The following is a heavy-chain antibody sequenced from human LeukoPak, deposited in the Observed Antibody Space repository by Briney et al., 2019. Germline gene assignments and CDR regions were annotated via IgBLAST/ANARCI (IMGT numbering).Heavy chain of an antibody. Sequence: GGSLRLSCAASGFTFSNYWMSWVRQAPGKGLEWVANIKQDGSEKYYEDSVEGRFSISRDNAKNSLYLQMNSLRAEDTALYYCARTYGEVAFDIWGQGTMVTVSS. CDR3: ARTYGEVAFDI. CDR1: GFTFSNYW. V-gene: IGHV3-7*01. D-gene: IGHD4-17*01. J-gene: IGHJ3*02. CDR2: IKQDGSEK.